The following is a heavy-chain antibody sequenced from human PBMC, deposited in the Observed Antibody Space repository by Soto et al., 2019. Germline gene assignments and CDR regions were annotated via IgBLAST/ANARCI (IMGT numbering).Heavy chain of an antibody. J-gene: IGHJ4*02. CDR2: IIPIFGTA. Sequence: SVKVSCKASGGTFSSYAISWVRQAPGQGLEWMGGIIPIFGTANYAQKFQGRVTITADESTSTAYMELSSLRSEDTAVYYCARQDCSSTSCQSPLLDYWGQGTLVTAPQ. CDR1: GGTFSSYA. V-gene: IGHV1-69*13. CDR3: ARQDCSSTSCQSPLLDY. D-gene: IGHD2-2*01.